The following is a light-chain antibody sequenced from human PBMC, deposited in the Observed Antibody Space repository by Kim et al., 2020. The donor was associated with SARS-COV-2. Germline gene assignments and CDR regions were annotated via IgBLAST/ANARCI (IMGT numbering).Light chain of an antibody. CDR1: KLGDKY. CDR2: KNS. J-gene: IGLJ2*01. Sequence: SYELTQPPSVSVSPEQTPSIPGPGDKLGDKYACCYQQKPGQSPVLVIYKNSKRPSGIPGRFSGSNSGTTPTLPTSGTQAMDEAAYSCQPWDSSTWFFGG. CDR3: QPWDSSTWF. V-gene: IGLV3-1*01.